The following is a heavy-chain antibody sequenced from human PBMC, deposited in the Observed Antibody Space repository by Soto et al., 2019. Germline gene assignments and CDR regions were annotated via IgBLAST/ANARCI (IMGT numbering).Heavy chain of an antibody. Sequence: ASGKVCCKATGYTFSAYTMNWLRQSPGQSLEWMGWINAGSGNTKYSQNFQGRVSITRDTSASTVYMELTGLTSEDTAVYYCARDTETLGPRANDALDIWGQGTMVTVSS. CDR3: ARDTETLGPRANDALDI. V-gene: IGHV1-3*01. D-gene: IGHD3-3*02. CDR2: INAGSGNT. CDR1: GYTFSAYT. J-gene: IGHJ3*02.